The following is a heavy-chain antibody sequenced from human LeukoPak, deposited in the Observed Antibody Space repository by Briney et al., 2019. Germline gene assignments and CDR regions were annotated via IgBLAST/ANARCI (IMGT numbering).Heavy chain of an antibody. Sequence: PSETLSLTCTVSGGSVSSGSYYWSWIRQPPGKGLEWIGYIYYSGSTNYNPSLKSRVTISVDTSKNQFSLKLSSVTAADTAVYYCASVVTAHDAFDIWGQGTMVTVSS. CDR2: IYYSGST. CDR3: ASVVTAHDAFDI. V-gene: IGHV4-61*01. D-gene: IGHD2-21*02. J-gene: IGHJ3*02. CDR1: GGSVSSGSYY.